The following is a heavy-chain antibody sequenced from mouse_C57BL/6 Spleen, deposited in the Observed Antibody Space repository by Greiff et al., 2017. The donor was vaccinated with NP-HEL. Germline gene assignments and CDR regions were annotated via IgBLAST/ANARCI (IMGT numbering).Heavy chain of an antibody. D-gene: IGHD2-3*01. V-gene: IGHV1-59*01. Sequence: QVQLQQPGAELVRPGTSVKLSCKASGYTFTSYWMHWVKQRPGQGLEWIGVIDPSDSYTNYNQKFKGKATLTVDTSSSTAYMQLSSLTSEDSAVYYCARGDGYYRYFDVWGTGTTVTVSS. CDR2: IDPSDSYT. J-gene: IGHJ1*03. CDR3: ARGDGYYRYFDV. CDR1: GYTFTSYW.